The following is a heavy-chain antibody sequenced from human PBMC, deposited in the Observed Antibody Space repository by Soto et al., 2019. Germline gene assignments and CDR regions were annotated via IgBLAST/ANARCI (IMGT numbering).Heavy chain of an antibody. Sequence: QVQLVQSGAEVKKPGASVKVSCKASGYTFTSYAMHWVRQGPGQRLEWMGWINAGNGNTKYSQKFQGRVTITRDTSASTAYMELSSLRSEDTAVYYCARDMGFGLSDYWGQGTLVTVSS. V-gene: IGHV1-3*01. CDR2: INAGNGNT. D-gene: IGHD3-10*01. CDR1: GYTFTSYA. J-gene: IGHJ4*02. CDR3: ARDMGFGLSDY.